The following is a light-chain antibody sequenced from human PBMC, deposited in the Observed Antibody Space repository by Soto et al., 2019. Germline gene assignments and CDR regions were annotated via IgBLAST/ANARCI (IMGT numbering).Light chain of an antibody. Sequence: IQLTQFPSSLSASVGDKVTITCRASQGIGSYLAWYQQKPGNAPKLLIYAASTLQSVVPSRFSGSGSGTDFSLTISSLQHEDFAAYYCQLLDSYPITFGQGIRLEI. J-gene: IGKJ5*01. CDR3: QLLDSYPIT. CDR2: AAS. V-gene: IGKV1-9*01. CDR1: QGIGSY.